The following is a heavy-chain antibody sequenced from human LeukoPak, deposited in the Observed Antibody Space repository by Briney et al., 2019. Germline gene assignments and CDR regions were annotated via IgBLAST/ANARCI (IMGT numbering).Heavy chain of an antibody. J-gene: IGHJ6*02. Sequence: SGGSLRLSCAASGFTFSSYWMHCVRQAPGKGLVWVSRINSDGSSTSYADSVKGRFTISRDNAKNTLYLQMNSLRAEDTAVYYCARADTAPRCGMDVWGQGTTVTVSS. CDR2: INSDGSST. CDR1: GFTFSSYW. CDR3: ARADTAPRCGMDV. V-gene: IGHV3-74*01. D-gene: IGHD5-18*01.